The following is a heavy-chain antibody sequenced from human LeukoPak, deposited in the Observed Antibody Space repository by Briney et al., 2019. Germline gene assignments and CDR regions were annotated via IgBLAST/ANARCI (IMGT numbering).Heavy chain of an antibody. CDR2: INPSGDTT. V-gene: IGHV1-46*01. CDR3: ARDRNGDQRANAFDI. Sequence: GASVKVSCKASGFTFTTYFMHWVRQAPGQGLGWMGKINPSGDTTTYAQKFQGRVTMTRDTSTSTGYMELRSLRSEDTAVYYCARDRNGDQRANAFDIWGQGTMVTVSS. J-gene: IGHJ3*02. CDR1: GFTFTTYF. D-gene: IGHD2-21*02.